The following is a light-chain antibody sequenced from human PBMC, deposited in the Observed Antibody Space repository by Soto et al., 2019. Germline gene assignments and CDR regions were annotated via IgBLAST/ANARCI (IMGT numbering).Light chain of an antibody. J-gene: IGKJ1*01. CDR3: QQYTNWPSWT. CDR1: QNINTY. V-gene: IGKV3-15*01. Sequence: EKVMTQSPATLSMSPGERATLSCRASQNINTYLAWYQQKPDQAPRLLIYGASTRATGIPARFSGSGSGTEFTLTISSLQSEDFAVYYCQQYTNWPSWTFGQGTKVEIK. CDR2: GAS.